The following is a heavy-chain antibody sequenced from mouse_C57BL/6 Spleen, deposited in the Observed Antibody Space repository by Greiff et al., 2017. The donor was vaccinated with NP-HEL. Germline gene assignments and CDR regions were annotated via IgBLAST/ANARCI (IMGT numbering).Heavy chain of an antibody. Sequence: VKLQESGPELVKPGASVKISCKASGYAFSSSWMNWVKQRPGKGLEWIGRIYPGDGDTNYNGKFKGKATLTADKSSSTAYMQLSSLTSEDSAVYFCAKVLLRGYAMDYWGQGTSVTVSS. CDR3: AKVLLRGYAMDY. V-gene: IGHV1-82*01. CDR1: GYAFSSSW. J-gene: IGHJ4*01. CDR2: IYPGDGDT. D-gene: IGHD2-10*01.